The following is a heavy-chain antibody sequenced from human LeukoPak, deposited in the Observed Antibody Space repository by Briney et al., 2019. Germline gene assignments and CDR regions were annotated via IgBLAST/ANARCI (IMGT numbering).Heavy chain of an antibody. CDR1: GYLFTHCW. J-gene: IGHJ4*02. CDR3: ARAGVAVGGRFYYDY. CDR2: MLPGDSLT. D-gene: IGHD6-19*01. V-gene: IGHV5-51*01. Sequence: GESLKISCKGSGYLFTHCWIAWVRQMPGRGLEWMGIMLPGDSLTTYSPSFQGHVTMSVDKSVATAYLQLNSLKASDTAIYYCARAGVAVGGRFYYDYWGQGTLVSVS.